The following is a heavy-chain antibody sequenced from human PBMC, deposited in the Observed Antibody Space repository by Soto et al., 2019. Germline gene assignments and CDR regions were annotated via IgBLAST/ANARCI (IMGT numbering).Heavy chain of an antibody. Sequence: QVQLVQSGAEVKKPGASVKVSCKASGYTFSSYGISWVRQAPGQGLEWMGWISAYNGNTNYAQKLQGRVTMTTETSTSTAYMELRSLRSDDTAVYYCASSYCGGDCSVLYYYYGMDVWGQGTTVTVSS. D-gene: IGHD2-21*02. CDR1: GYTFSSYG. V-gene: IGHV1-18*01. CDR2: ISAYNGNT. CDR3: ASSYCGGDCSVLYYYYGMDV. J-gene: IGHJ6*02.